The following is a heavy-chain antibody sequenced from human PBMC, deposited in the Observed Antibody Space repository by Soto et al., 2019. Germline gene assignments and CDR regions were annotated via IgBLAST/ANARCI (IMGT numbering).Heavy chain of an antibody. CDR3: ARHIAITATGDWFDP. J-gene: IGHJ5*02. CDR1: GASISSSSYY. CDR2: IYYSGST. V-gene: IGHV4-39*02. D-gene: IGHD6-13*01. Sequence: SETLSLTCTVSGASISSSSYYWGWIRQPPGKGLEWIGSIYYSGSTYYNPSLKSRVTISLDTSKNHFSLKLRSVTAADTAVYYCARHIAITATGDWFDPWGQGTLVTVSS.